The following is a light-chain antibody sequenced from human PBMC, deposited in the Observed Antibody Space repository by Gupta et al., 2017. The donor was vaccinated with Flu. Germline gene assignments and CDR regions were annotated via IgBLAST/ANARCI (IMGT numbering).Light chain of an antibody. V-gene: IGKV1-39*01. CDR2: AAS. J-gene: IGKJ1*01. CDR1: QSISNY. CDR3: QETYSIPWT. Sequence: PSSLSASVGDRVTITCRASQSISNYLNWYQQKPGKAPKLLIYAASSLQSGVPSRFSGSGSGTDFTLTISSPQPEDFATYYCQETYSIPWTFGQGTKVEIK.